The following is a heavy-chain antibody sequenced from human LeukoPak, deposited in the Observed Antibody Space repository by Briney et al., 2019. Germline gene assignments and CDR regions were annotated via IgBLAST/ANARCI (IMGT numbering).Heavy chain of an antibody. Sequence: SQTLSLTCAISGDSVSSNSAAWHWIRQSPSRGLEWLGSTYYRSKWYNDYAVSVKSRITINPDTSKNQFSLQLNSVTPEDTAVYYCARARLHDYYDRPDAFDIWGQGTMVTVSS. D-gene: IGHD3-22*01. V-gene: IGHV6-1*01. CDR1: GDSVSSNSAA. CDR2: TYYRSKWYN. J-gene: IGHJ3*02. CDR3: ARARLHDYYDRPDAFDI.